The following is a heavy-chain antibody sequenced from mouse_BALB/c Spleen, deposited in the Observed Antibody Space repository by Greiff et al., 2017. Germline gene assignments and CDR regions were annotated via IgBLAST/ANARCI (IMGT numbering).Heavy chain of an antibody. V-gene: IGHV5-12-2*01. CDR1: GFTFSSYT. CDR2: ISNGGGST. CDR3: ARQGDGYLWFAY. J-gene: IGHJ3*01. Sequence: EVHLVESGGGLVQPGGSLKLSCAASGFTFSSYTMSWVRQTPEKRLEWVAYISNGGGSTYYPDTVKGRFTISRDNAKNTLYLQMSSLKSEDTAMYYCARQGDGYLWFAYWGQGTLVTVSA. D-gene: IGHD2-3*01.